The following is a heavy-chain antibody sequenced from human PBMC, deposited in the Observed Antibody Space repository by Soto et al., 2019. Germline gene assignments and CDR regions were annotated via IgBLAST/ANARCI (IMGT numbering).Heavy chain of an antibody. CDR2: VYHSGST. CDR3: AIVPDFSSGCYYYCDY. D-gene: IGHD3-22*01. V-gene: IGHV4-4*02. J-gene: IGHJ4*02. CDR1: GGSSSRSNW. Sequence: PSETLSVTCAVSGGSSSRSNWWSWVCQRPGKGLEGIGEVYHSGSTNYNPSLKSRVTISVDKSKNQFSLKLSSVTAADTPVFYCAIVPDFSSGCYYYCDYSDQVTRSTV.